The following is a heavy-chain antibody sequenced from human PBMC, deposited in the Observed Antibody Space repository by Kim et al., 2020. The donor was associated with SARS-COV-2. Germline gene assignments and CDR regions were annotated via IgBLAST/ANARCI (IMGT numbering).Heavy chain of an antibody. D-gene: IGHD3-22*01. CDR2: IYYSGST. CDR3: ARGQGLITMIVVVVGAFVY. CDR1: GGSISSGGYY. Sequence: SETLSLTCTVSGGSISSGGYYWSWIRQHPGKGLEWIGYIYYSGSTYYNPSLKSRVTISVDTSKNQFSLKLSSVTAADTAVYYCARGQGLITMIVVVVGAFVYWGHGTLGAASS. V-gene: IGHV4-31*03. J-gene: IGHJ4*01.